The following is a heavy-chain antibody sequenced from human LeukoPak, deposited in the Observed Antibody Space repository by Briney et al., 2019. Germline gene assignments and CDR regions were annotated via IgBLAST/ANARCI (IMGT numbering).Heavy chain of an antibody. CDR1: GFAFSGFA. Sequence: GGSLRLSCSASGFAFSGFAMGWVRQAPGKGLEWASSISGSGCNTYYADSVEGRFTVSRDNSKNTLYLQMNSLRAEDTALYYCARGRGGDYVPSRFDYWGQGTLVTVSS. D-gene: IGHD4-17*01. CDR3: ARGRGGDYVPSRFDY. V-gene: IGHV3-23*01. CDR2: ISGSGCNT. J-gene: IGHJ4*02.